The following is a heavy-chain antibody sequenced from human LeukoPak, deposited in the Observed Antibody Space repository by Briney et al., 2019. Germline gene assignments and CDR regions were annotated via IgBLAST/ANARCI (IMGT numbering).Heavy chain of an antibody. CDR2: IYYSGST. V-gene: IGHV4-39*01. CDR1: GGSISSSSYY. J-gene: IGHJ4*02. D-gene: IGHD3-9*01. Sequence: SETLSLTCTVSGGSISSSSYYWGWIRQPPGQGLEWIGSIYYSGSTYYNPSLKSRVTISVDTSKNQFSLKLSSVTAADTAVYYCARQKDQVRHFDWFLAYWGQGTLVSVSS. CDR3: ARQKDQVRHFDWFLAY.